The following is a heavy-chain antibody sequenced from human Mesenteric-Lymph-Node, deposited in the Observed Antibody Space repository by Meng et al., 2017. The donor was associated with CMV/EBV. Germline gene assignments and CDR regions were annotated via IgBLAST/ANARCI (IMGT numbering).Heavy chain of an antibody. CDR1: GFTFSSYA. CDR2: ISYDGSNK. J-gene: IGHJ6*02. CDR3: ASPTYYYYYYGMDV. V-gene: IGHV3-30*04. Sequence: GESLKISCAASGFTFSSYAMHWVRQAPGKGLEWVAVISYDGSNKYYADSVKGRFTISRDNSKNTLYLQMNSLRAEDTAVYYCASPTYYYYYYGMDVWGQGTTVTVSS.